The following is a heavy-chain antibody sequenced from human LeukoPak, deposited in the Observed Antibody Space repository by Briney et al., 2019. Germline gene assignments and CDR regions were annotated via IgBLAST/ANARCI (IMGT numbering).Heavy chain of an antibody. Sequence: PSETLSLTCTVSGGSISSSSYYWGWIRQPPGKGLEWIGSIYYSGSTYYNPSLKSRVTISVDTSKNQFSLKLSSVTAADTAVYYCARLPVYYHDGSGPYIWGQGTMVTVSS. V-gene: IGHV4-39*01. CDR1: GGSISSSSYY. CDR3: ARLPVYYHDGSGPYI. CDR2: IYYSGST. D-gene: IGHD3-22*01. J-gene: IGHJ3*02.